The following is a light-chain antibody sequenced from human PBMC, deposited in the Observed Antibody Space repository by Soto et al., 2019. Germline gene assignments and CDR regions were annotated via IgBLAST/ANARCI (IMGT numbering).Light chain of an antibody. J-gene: IGLJ2*01. Sequence: SVLTQPPSASGTPGQRVTISCSGSSSNIGSKTVNWYQQVPGTALKLLIYSNNQRPSGVPDRFSGSKSGTSVSLAISGLQSEDEADYYCAAWDDSLNGVVFGGGTKLTVL. CDR1: SSNIGSKT. CDR3: AAWDDSLNGVV. V-gene: IGLV1-44*01. CDR2: SNN.